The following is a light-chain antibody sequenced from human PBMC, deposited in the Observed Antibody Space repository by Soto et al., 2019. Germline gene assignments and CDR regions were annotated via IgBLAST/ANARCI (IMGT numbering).Light chain of an antibody. CDR3: QQRSHWPWT. CDR2: DAS. CDR1: QSVSNF. Sequence: EIALTQSPATLSLSPGERATLSCRASQSVSNFLARYQQKPGQAPRLLISDASNRATGIPGRFSGSGSGTDLSLTISSLEPEDFAVYNCQQRSHWPWTFGQGTKVEIK. J-gene: IGKJ1*01. V-gene: IGKV3-11*01.